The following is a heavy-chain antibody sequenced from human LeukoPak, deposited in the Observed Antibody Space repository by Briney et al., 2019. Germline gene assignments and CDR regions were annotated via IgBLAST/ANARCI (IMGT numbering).Heavy chain of an antibody. J-gene: IGHJ4*02. CDR1: GFAFINAW. V-gene: IGHV3-15*01. Sequence: PGGSLRLSCAASGFAFINAWMAWVRQAPGKGLEWVGRIKAKAHGGTIEYAAPVKGRFTISRDDSKNTLYLQMNSLKTEDTAVYYCTTDGVGVEGATYDNWGQGTLVSVSS. CDR2: IKAKAHGGTI. CDR3: TTDGVGVEGATYDN. D-gene: IGHD1-26*01.